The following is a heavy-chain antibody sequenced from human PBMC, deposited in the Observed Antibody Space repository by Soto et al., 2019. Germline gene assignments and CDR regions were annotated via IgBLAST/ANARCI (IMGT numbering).Heavy chain of an antibody. CDR2: IWSEGGNK. Sequence: QVQLVESGGGVVQPGRSLRLSCAASGFTFSSYGMHWVRQAPGKGLEWVAVIWSEGGNKYYADSVKGRFTISRDNSKNTLYLQMNSLRAEDTAVYYCARDPPDDSSGYYSLDNWGQGTLVTVSS. V-gene: IGHV3-33*01. CDR1: GFTFSSYG. CDR3: ARDPPDDSSGYYSLDN. D-gene: IGHD3-22*01. J-gene: IGHJ4*02.